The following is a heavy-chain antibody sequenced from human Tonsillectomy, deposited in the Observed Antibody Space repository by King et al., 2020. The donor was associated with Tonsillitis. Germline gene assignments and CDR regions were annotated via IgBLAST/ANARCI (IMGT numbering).Heavy chain of an antibody. CDR2: LSYDGGDT. CDR3: AKEGAGPFDS. D-gene: IGHD1-14*01. CDR1: GFLFKSFG. Sequence: QLVQSGGGVVQPGGSLRLSCEASGFLFKSFGMHWVRQAPAKGLEWVATLSYDGGDTYYAESVKGRFTISRDNSEHTLYLQMTSLRREDTAIYYCAKEGAGPFDSWGRGTLVTVSA. V-gene: IGHV3-30*18. J-gene: IGHJ4*02.